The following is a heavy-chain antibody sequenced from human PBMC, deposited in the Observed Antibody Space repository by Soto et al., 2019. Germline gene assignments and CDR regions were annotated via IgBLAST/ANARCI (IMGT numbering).Heavy chain of an antibody. CDR3: AKDRYSSRRWIAVAGRD. D-gene: IGHD6-19*01. Sequence: GGSLRLSCAASGFTVSSNYMSWVRQAPGKGLEWVSVIYSGGSTYYADSVKGRFTIFRDNSKNTLYLQMNSLRAEDTAVYYCAKDRYSSRRWIAVAGRDWGQGTLVTVSS. V-gene: IGHV3-53*05. J-gene: IGHJ4*02. CDR1: GFTVSSNY. CDR2: IYSGGST.